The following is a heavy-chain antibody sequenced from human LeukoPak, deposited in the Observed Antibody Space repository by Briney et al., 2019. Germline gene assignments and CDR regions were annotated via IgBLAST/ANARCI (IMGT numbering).Heavy chain of an antibody. CDR3: AREVVVVPAAMGVGAFDI. J-gene: IGHJ3*02. CDR1: GFTFSSYA. CDR2: ISYDGSNK. V-gene: IGHV3-30*04. D-gene: IGHD2-2*01. Sequence: PGRSLRLSCAASGFTFSSYAMHWVRQAPGKGLEWVAVISYDGSNKYYADSVKGRFTISRDNSKNTLYLQMNSLRAEDTAVYYCAREVVVVPAAMGVGAFDIWGQGTVVTVSS.